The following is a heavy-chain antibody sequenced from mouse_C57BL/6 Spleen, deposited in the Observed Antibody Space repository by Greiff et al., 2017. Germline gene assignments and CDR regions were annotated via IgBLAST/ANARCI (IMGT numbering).Heavy chain of an antibody. Sequence: EVQLVESGPGLVKPSQSLPLTCSVSGYSFPSCYYRNWIRQSPGNKLQWMGYISYNGSNNYNPSLKNRIAITRDKSKNLFFLKLNSVTTEDAATYYCASIYGNYYAMDYWGQGTSVTVSS. D-gene: IGHD2-1*01. CDR2: ISYNGSN. CDR1: GYSFPSCYY. V-gene: IGHV3-6*01. CDR3: ASIYGNYYAMDY. J-gene: IGHJ4*01.